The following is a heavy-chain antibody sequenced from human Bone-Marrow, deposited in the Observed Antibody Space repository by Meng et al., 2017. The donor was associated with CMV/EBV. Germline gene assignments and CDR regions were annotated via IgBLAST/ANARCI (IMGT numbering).Heavy chain of an antibody. CDR1: GYTFTGYY. CDR3: ARGLGRKALKDAFDF. Sequence: ASVKVSCKTSGYTFTGYYIHWVRQDPGQGLEWMGWINANGGNTNYAQKFQGRVTMTRDKSINTAYMELSNLRSNDTAVYFCARGLGRKALKDAFDFWGRGKVVTVSS. D-gene: IGHD3-16*01. V-gene: IGHV1-2*02. J-gene: IGHJ3*01. CDR2: INANGGNT.